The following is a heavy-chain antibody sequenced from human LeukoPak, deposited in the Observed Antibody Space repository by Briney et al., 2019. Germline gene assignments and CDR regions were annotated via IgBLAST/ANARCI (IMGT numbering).Heavy chain of an antibody. Sequence: GGSLRLSCAASGFTFSDYYMSWIRQAPGKGLEWVSYISSSGSTIYYADSVKGRFTISRDNAKNTLYLQMNSLRAEDTAVYYCASHSSSWVMKFDYWGQGTLVTVSS. J-gene: IGHJ4*02. CDR1: GFTFSDYY. D-gene: IGHD6-13*01. V-gene: IGHV3-11*04. CDR2: ISSSGSTI. CDR3: ASHSSSWVMKFDY.